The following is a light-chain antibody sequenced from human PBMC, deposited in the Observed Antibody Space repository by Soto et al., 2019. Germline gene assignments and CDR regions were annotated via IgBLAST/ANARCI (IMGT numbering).Light chain of an antibody. CDR2: DAS. Sequence: DIQMTQSPSTLSAFVGDRVTITCRASQSIVRLLAWYQQKPGKAPKLLIYDASSLEGGVPSRFSGTGSGTEFTLTISSLQPDDFATYYCQQYDTSPWTFGQGTKVDIK. V-gene: IGKV1-5*01. CDR3: QQYDTSPWT. CDR1: QSIVRL. J-gene: IGKJ1*01.